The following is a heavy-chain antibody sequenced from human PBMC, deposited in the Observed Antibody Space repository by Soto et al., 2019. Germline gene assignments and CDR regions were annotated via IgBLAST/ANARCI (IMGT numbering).Heavy chain of an antibody. V-gene: IGHV2-5*02. CDR1: GFSLSTTEEG. D-gene: IGHD2-21*02. CDR3: AHGSCFGADCYPNPYCDF. CDR2: IYWDDDK. J-gene: IGHJ4*02. Sequence: QITLKESGPTLVKPTQTLTLTCTFSGFSLSTTEEGVGWIRQPPGKAPEWLALIYWDDDKRYSPSLKTRLTITKDTSKNQVVRTVTNADPVDTATYYCAHGSCFGADCYPNPYCDFWGQGILVTVSS.